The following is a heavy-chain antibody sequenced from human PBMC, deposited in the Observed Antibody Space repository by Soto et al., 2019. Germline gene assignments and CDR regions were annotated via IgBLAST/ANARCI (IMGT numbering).Heavy chain of an antibody. Sequence: QVQLQEAGPGLVKPSETLSLTCTVSGGSISSYYWSWIRQPPGKGLEWIGYIYYSGSTNYNPSLKSRVTISVDTSKNHFSLTLSSVTAADTALYYCARTPSPIYWSGGSCYGPFDYWGQGTLVTVSS. CDR3: ARTPSPIYWSGGSCYGPFDY. D-gene: IGHD2-15*01. CDR2: IYYSGST. CDR1: GGSISSYY. V-gene: IGHV4-59*08. J-gene: IGHJ4*02.